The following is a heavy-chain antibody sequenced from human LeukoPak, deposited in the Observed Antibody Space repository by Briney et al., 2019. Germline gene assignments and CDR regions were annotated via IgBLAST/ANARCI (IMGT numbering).Heavy chain of an antibody. V-gene: IGHV1-46*01. CDR2: INPNSGGST. CDR1: GYTFTGYY. D-gene: IGHD3-22*01. CDR3: ARDVNYYDSSGPEGRGDGELDY. J-gene: IGHJ4*02. Sequence: ASVKVSCKASGYTFTGYYMHWVRQAPGQGLEWMGRINPNSGGSTSYAQKFQGRVTMTRDTSTSTVYMELSSLRSEDTAVYYCARDVNYYDSSGPEGRGDGELDYWGQGTLVTVSS.